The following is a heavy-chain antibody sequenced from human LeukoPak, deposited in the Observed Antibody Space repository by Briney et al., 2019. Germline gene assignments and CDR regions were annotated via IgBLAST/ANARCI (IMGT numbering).Heavy chain of an antibody. CDR3: ARRRDFIDY. V-gene: IGHV3-11*01. D-gene: IGHD3/OR15-3a*01. J-gene: IGHJ4*02. CDR1: GFTLSDYY. Sequence: GGSLRLSCTASGFTLSDYYMSWIRQAPGKGLEWVSYSSSSGTTIYYADSVKGRFAISRDNAKNSLYLQMNSLRAEDTAVYYCARRRDFIDYWGQGTLVTVSS. CDR2: SSSSGTTI.